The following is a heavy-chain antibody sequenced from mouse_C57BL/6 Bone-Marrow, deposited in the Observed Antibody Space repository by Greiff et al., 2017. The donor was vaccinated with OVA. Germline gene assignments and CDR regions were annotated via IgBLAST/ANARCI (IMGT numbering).Heavy chain of an antibody. CDR1: GYTFTSYW. CDR3: ARERVWYYFDY. V-gene: IGHV1-52*01. D-gene: IGHD2-10*02. CDR2: IDPSDSET. J-gene: IGHJ2*01. Sequence: QVQLQQPGAELVRPGSSVKLSCKASGYTFTSYWMHWVKQRPIQGLEWIGNIDPSDSETHYNQKFKDKATLTVDKSSSTAYMQLSSLTSEDSAVYYCARERVWYYFDYWGQGTTLTVSS.